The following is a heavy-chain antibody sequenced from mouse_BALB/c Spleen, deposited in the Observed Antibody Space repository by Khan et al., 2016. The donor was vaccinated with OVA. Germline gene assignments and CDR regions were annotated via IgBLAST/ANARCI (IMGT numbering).Heavy chain of an antibody. CDR3: ARERRLGGFAY. J-gene: IGHJ3*01. Sequence: QVQLKESGPGLVAPSQSLSITCTVSGFSLTGYGVNWVRQPPGKGLEWLGMIWGDGSTDYNSALKSRLSISKDNSKSQVFLKMNSLQTDDTAWYFWARERRLGGFAYWGQGTLVTVSA. V-gene: IGHV2-6-7*01. CDR2: IWGDGST. D-gene: IGHD3-3*01. CDR1: GFSLTGYG.